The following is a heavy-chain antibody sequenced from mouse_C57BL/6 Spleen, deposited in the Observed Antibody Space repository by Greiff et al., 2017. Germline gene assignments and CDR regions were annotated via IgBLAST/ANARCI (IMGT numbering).Heavy chain of an antibody. CDR2: LSSGGSYT. CDR3: ARPPYGYDGAWFAY. D-gene: IGHD2-2*01. Sequence: EVQRVESGGDLVKPGGSLKLSCAASGFTFSSYGMSWVRQTPDKRLEWVATLSSGGSYTYYPDSVKGRFTISRDNAKNPLYLQMSLRKSEDTAVYYCARPPYGYDGAWFAYWGQGTLVTVSA. CDR1: GFTFSSYG. J-gene: IGHJ3*01. V-gene: IGHV5-6*01.